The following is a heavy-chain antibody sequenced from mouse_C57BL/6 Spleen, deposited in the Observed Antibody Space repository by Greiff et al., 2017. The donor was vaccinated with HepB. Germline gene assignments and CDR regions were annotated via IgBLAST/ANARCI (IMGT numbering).Heavy chain of an antibody. J-gene: IGHJ4*01. CDR2: IDPSDSYT. D-gene: IGHD1-1*01. CDR1: GYTFTSYW. CDR3: ARSLRYSYAMDY. V-gene: IGHV1-50*01. Sequence: VQLQQPGAELVKPGASVKLSCKASGYTFTSYWMQWVKQRPGQGLEWIGEIDPSDSYTNYNQKFKGKATLTVDTSSSTAYMQLSSLTSEDSAVYYCARSLRYSYAMDYWGQGTSVTVSS.